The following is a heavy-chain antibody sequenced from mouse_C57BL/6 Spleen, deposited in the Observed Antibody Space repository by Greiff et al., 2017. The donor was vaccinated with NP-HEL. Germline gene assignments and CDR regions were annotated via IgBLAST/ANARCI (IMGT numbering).Heavy chain of an antibody. V-gene: IGHV3-6*01. CDR2: ISYDGSN. CDR3: ARDFGSAWFAY. CDR1: GYSITSGYY. Sequence: DVKLQESGPGLVKPSQSLSLTCSVTGYSITSGYYWNWIRQFPGNKLEWMGYISYDGSNNSNPSLKNRISITRDTSKNQFFLKLNSVTTEDTATYYGARDFGSAWFAYWGQGTLVTVAA. J-gene: IGHJ3*01.